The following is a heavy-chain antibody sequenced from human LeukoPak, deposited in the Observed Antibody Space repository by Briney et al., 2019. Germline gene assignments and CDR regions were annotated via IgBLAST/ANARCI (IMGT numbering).Heavy chain of an antibody. CDR1: GYTFTGYY. V-gene: IGHV1-2*06. Sequence: GASVKVSCKASGYTFTGYYMHWVRQAPGQGLEWMGRINPNSGGANYAQKFQGRVTMTRDTSISTAYMELSRLRSDDTAVYYCARDKGYSYGYKPGAFDYWGQGTLVTVSS. J-gene: IGHJ4*02. CDR3: ARDKGYSYGYKPGAFDY. CDR2: INPNSGGA. D-gene: IGHD5-18*01.